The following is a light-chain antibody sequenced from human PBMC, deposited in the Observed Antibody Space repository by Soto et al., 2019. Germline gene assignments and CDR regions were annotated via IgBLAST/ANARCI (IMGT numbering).Light chain of an antibody. CDR2: GVS. CDR1: QSGRDMY. J-gene: IGKJ1*01. V-gene: IGKV3-20*01. CDR3: QHYSYPHCT. Sequence: EIVLTQSPGTLSFSPGERATPSCRASQSGRDMYLAWYQQRPGQPPRLLIYGVSSRAYGIPDRFSGSGSGTDFTLTISRLEPEDFAVYYCQHYSYPHCTFGQGTKVEIK.